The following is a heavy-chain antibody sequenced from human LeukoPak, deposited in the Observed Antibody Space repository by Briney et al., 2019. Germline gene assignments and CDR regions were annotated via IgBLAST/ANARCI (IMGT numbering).Heavy chain of an antibody. CDR2: IYSGGST. D-gene: IGHD3-10*01. J-gene: IGHJ3*02. CDR3: ARDRGPGMTSDAFDI. CDR1: GFTVSSNY. Sequence: GGSLRLCCAASGFTVSSNYMRWVRQAPGKGLEWVSVIYSGGSTYYADSVKGRFTISRDNSKNTLYLQMNSLRAEDMAVYYCARDRGPGMTSDAFDIWGQGTMVTVSS. V-gene: IGHV3-66*02.